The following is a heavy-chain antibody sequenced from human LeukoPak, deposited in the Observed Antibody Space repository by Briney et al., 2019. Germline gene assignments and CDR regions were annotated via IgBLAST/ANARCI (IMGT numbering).Heavy chain of an antibody. V-gene: IGHV3-53*01. CDR3: ARVGDHFHWYFDL. CDR1: GFTVGSKY. Sequence: GGSLRLSCAASGFTVGSKYMNWVRQAPGKGLEWVSILYSDSNTYYSDSVKDRFTISRDDSKNTLSLQMNSLRTEDTAVYYCARVGDHFHWYFDLWGRGTLVTVSS. D-gene: IGHD3-10*01. CDR2: LYSDSNT. J-gene: IGHJ2*01.